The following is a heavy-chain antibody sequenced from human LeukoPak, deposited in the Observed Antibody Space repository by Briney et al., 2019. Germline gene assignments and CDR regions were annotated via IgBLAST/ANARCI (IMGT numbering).Heavy chain of an antibody. D-gene: IGHD6-19*01. CDR3: AREGTYGWYNWFDP. CDR2: MYRTGST. J-gene: IGHJ5*02. CDR1: GGSISNY. Sequence: KPSETLSPTCTVSGGSISNYWSWIRQPPGKGLEWIGYMYRTGSTNYNPSLKSRVTITPDTSKNQFSLRLTSVTAADTAVYYCAREGTYGWYNWFDPWGQGTLVTVSS. V-gene: IGHV4-59*01.